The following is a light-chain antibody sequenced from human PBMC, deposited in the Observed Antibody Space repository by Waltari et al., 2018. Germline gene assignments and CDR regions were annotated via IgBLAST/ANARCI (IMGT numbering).Light chain of an antibody. CDR1: QSVSTY. CDR2: DAS. CDR3: QKYGTLPAT. J-gene: IGKJ1*01. Sequence: EIVLTQSPGTLSLSPGQRATLSGRASQSVSTYLAWYQQKPGQAPRLLIYDASTRATGIPDRFSGSGSGTDFSLTISRLESEDFAVYYCQKYGTLPATFGQGTKVEI. V-gene: IGKV3-20*01.